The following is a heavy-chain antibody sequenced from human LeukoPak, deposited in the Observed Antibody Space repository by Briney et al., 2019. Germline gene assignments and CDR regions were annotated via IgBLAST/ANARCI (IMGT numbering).Heavy chain of an antibody. V-gene: IGHV3-74*01. CDR3: ARQGRRKIVGATSRPLDY. D-gene: IGHD1-26*01. CDR1: GFTFSSYW. CDR2: INSDGSST. J-gene: IGHJ4*02. Sequence: PGGSLRLSCAASGFTFSSYWMHWVRQAPGKGLVWVSRINSDGSSTSYADSVKGRFTISRDNAKNTLYLQMNSLRAEDTAVYYCARQGRRKIVGATSRPLDYWGQGTLVTVSS.